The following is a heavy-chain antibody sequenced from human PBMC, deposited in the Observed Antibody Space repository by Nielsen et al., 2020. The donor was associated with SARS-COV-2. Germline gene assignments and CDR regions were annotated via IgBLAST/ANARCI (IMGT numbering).Heavy chain of an antibody. CDR1: GGSISSYYW. J-gene: IGHJ4*02. D-gene: IGHD5-24*01. CDR3: ARSPAGMAFDY. CDR2: IDWDDDK. V-gene: IGHV2-70*11. Sequence: TLSLTCTVSGGSISSYYWSWIRQPPGKALEWLARIDWDDDKYYSTSLKTRLTISKDTSKNQVVLTMTNMDPVDTATYYCARSPAGMAFDYWGQGTLVTISS.